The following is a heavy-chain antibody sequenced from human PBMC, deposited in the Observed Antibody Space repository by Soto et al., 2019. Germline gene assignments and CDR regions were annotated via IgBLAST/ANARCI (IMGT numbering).Heavy chain of an antibody. V-gene: IGHV1-69*13. CDR1: GGTFSSYA. J-gene: IGHJ5*02. CDR2: IIPIFGTA. Sequence: SVKVSCKASGGTFSSYAISWVRQAPGQGLEWMGGIIPIFGTANYAQKFQGRVTITADESTSTAYMELSSLGSEDTAVYYCARDPHIVVVVAATPSTGEGFDPWGQGTLVTVSS. D-gene: IGHD2-15*01. CDR3: ARDPHIVVVVAATPSTGEGFDP.